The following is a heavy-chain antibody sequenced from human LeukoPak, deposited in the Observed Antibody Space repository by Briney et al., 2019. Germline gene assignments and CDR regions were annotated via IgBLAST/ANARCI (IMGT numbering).Heavy chain of an antibody. CDR1: GGTFSSYA. D-gene: IGHD4-17*01. Sequence: VASVKVSCKASGGTFSSYAISWVRQAPGQGLEWMGWISAYNGNTNYAQKLQGRVTMTTDTSTSTAYMELRSLRSDDTAVYYCARHDYGDYVAYDYWGQGTLVTVSS. V-gene: IGHV1-18*01. CDR3: ARHDYGDYVAYDY. J-gene: IGHJ4*02. CDR2: ISAYNGNT.